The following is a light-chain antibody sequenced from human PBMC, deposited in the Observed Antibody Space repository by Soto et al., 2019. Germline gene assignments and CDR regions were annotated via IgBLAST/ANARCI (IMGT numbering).Light chain of an antibody. CDR3: XQXXXXPMT. J-gene: IGKJ5*01. CDR2: DGT. V-gene: IGKV3-11*01. Sequence: EIMLPQSPATLSLPPGERVPASRRATQTLHNFLNWYQQRPGQAPRPLIYDGTKRAAGGPERISGDGSGTDYTLTISILEPEDFAVXXXXQXXXXPMTCGQGTRLEIK. CDR1: QTLHNF.